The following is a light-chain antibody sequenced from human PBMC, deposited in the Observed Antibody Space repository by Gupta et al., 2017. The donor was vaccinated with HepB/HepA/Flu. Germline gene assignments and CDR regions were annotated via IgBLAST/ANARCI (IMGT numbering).Light chain of an antibody. J-gene: IGKJ1*01. CDR2: DAS. CDR1: QSVSSS. V-gene: IGKV3-11*01. CDR3: QPRSNWPPTWT. Sequence: EIVLTQSPATLSLSPGERATLSCRASQSVSSSLAWYQQKPGQPPRLLIYDASNRATGIPARFSGSGPGTDFTLTICSLAPEDFAVYYCQPRSNWPPTWTFGQGTKVEIK.